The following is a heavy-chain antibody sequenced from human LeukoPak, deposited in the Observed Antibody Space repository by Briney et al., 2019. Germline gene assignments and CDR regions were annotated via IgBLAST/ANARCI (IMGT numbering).Heavy chain of an antibody. J-gene: IGHJ4*02. V-gene: IGHV1-18*01. D-gene: IGHD6-13*01. CDR2: ISPCNDET. CDR1: GYTFRSHG. CDR3: AREADTNSWYRPAFRLLDV. Sequence: ASVKVSCKASGYTFRSHGIYWVRQAPGQGLEWMGWISPCNDETNYARMFRDRVIMTTETSTTTAYMELRGLTSDDTAVYFCAREADTNSWYRPAFRLLDVWGQGTLVTVSS.